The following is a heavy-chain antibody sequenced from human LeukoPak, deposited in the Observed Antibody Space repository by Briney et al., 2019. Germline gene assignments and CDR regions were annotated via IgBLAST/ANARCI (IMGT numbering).Heavy chain of an antibody. Sequence: SETLSLTCTVSGGSVSSGSYYWSWIRQPPGKGLEWIGEINHSGSTNYNPSLKSRVTISVDTSKNQFSLKLSSVTAADTAVYYCARGTSYCGGDRPIDYWGQGTLVTVSS. CDR3: ARGTSYCGGDRPIDY. CDR1: GGSVSSGSYY. CDR2: INHSGST. V-gene: IGHV4-39*07. J-gene: IGHJ4*02. D-gene: IGHD2-21*02.